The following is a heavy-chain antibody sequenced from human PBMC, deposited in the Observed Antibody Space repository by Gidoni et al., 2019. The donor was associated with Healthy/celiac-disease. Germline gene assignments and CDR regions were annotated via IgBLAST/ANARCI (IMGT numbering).Heavy chain of an antibody. CDR3: ARLYYYDSSGYDTIPNRPYFDY. Sequence: EVQLVQSGAEVKKPGESLKISCKGSGYSFTSYLIGWWRQMPGKGLEWMGIIYPGDSDTRYSPSFQGQVTISADKSISTAYLQWSSLKASDTAMYYCARLYYYDSSGYDTIPNRPYFDYWGQGTLVTVSS. D-gene: IGHD3-22*01. J-gene: IGHJ4*02. V-gene: IGHV5-51*01. CDR1: GYSFTSYL. CDR2: IYPGDSDT.